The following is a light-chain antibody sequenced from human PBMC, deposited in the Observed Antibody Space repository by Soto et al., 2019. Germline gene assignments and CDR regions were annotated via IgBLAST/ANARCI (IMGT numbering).Light chain of an antibody. Sequence: PGRRAGLSCRASQSVSNYLAWYQQKPGQAPRLLIYDASNRATGIPARFSGSGSGTDFTLTISSLEPEDFAVYYCQKRKTSEGTFGQGTRLEIK. V-gene: IGKV3-11*01. CDR3: QKRKTSEGT. CDR1: QSVSNY. J-gene: IGKJ5*01. CDR2: DAS.